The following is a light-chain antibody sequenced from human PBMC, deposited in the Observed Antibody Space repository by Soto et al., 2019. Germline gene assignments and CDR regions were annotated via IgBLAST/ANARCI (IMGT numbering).Light chain of an antibody. J-gene: IGLJ2*01. CDR2: SNN. CDR3: AAWDDSLNGPV. Sequence: QPVLTQPPSASGTPGQRVTISCSGSSSNIGSNTVNWYQQLPGTAPKLLIYSNNQRPSGVPDRFSGSKSGTSASLAISGLQSEDEADYYRAAWDDSLNGPVFGGGTKLTVL. V-gene: IGLV1-44*01. CDR1: SSNIGSNT.